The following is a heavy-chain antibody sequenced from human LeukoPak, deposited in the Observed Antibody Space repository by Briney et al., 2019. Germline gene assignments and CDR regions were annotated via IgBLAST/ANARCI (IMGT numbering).Heavy chain of an antibody. D-gene: IGHD6-13*01. CDR3: ARDIEAAGLFLDY. CDR1: GFTFGSYW. J-gene: IGHJ4*02. Sequence: GGSLRLSCAASGFTFGSYWMSWVRQAPGKGLEWVANMKNDVSEKYYVDSVKGRFTISRDNAKNSLYLQMNSLRAEDTAVYYCARDIEAAGLFLDYWGQGTLVTVSS. V-gene: IGHV3-7*01. CDR2: MKNDVSEK.